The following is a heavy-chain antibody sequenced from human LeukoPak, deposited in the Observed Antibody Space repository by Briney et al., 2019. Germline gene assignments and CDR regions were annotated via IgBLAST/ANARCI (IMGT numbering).Heavy chain of an antibody. J-gene: IGHJ6*03. CDR3: ARKGQFRAAAGRNPEKSGKYYYMDV. CDR2: INHSGST. Sequence: PSETLSLTCAVYGGSFSGYYWSWIRQPPGKGLEWIGEINHSGSTNYNPSLKSRVTISVDTSKNQFSLKLSSVTAADTAVYYCARKGQFRAAAGRNPEKSGKYYYMDVWGKGTTVTVSS. CDR1: GGSFSGYY. V-gene: IGHV4-34*01. D-gene: IGHD6-13*01.